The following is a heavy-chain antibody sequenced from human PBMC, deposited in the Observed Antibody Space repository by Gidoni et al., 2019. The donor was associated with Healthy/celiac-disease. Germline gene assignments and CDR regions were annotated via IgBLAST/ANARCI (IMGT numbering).Heavy chain of an antibody. J-gene: IGHJ4*02. V-gene: IGHV1-8*01. CDR3: ARGGSGYYGSGSYPDDY. CDR1: GYTFTSYD. CDR2: MNPNSGNT. D-gene: IGHD3-10*01. Sequence: QVQLVQSGAEVKKHGASVKVSCKASGYTFTSYDINWVRQATGQGLEWMGWMNPNSGNTGYAQKFQGRVTMTRNTSISTAYMELSSLRSEDTAVYYCARGGSGYYGSGSYPDDYWGQGTLVTVSS.